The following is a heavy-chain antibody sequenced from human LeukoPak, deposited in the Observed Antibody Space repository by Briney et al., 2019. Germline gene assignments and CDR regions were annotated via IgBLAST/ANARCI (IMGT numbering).Heavy chain of an antibody. CDR3: ARVSIARDYFDY. D-gene: IGHD6-6*01. CDR1: GGSISSYY. CDR2: IYYSGST. V-gene: IGHV4-59*01. J-gene: IGHJ4*02. Sequence: SETLSLTCTVSGGSISSYYWSWIRQPPGKGLEWIGYIYYSGSTNYNPSLKSRVTISVDTSKNQFSLKLSSVTAADTAVYNCARVSIARDYFDYWGQGTLVTVSS.